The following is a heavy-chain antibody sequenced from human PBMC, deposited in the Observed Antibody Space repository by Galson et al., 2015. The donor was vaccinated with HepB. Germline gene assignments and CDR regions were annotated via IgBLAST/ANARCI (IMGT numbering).Heavy chain of an antibody. J-gene: IGHJ4*02. CDR3: AALPSGYEFDY. CDR1: GGSITSYY. D-gene: IGHD5-12*01. CDR2: ISYSGSA. Sequence: SETLSLTCTVSGGSITSYYWSWIRQPPGKELEWIGYISYSGSASYNPSLRSRVTISVDTSKDQFSLKLRSVTAADTAVYYCAALPSGYEFDYWGQGILVTVSS. V-gene: IGHV4-59*08.